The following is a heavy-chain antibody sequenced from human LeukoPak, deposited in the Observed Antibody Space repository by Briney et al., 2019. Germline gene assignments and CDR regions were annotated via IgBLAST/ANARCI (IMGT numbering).Heavy chain of an antibody. CDR3: ARVLEEGSGWPNWFDP. D-gene: IGHD6-19*01. Sequence: GGSLRLSCAASGFTFSDYYMNWVRQAPGKGLEWVSYISSSSSTIYYADSVKGRFTVSRDNAKNSIYVQMDSLRAEDTAMYYCARVLEEGSGWPNWFDPWGQGTLVTVSS. V-gene: IGHV3-11*04. J-gene: IGHJ5*02. CDR2: ISSSSSTI. CDR1: GFTFSDYY.